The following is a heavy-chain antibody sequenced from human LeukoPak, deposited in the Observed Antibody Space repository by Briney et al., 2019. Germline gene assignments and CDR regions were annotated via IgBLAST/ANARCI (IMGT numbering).Heavy chain of an antibody. CDR3: AREGSSASGQDWYAFDI. Sequence: ASVRVSCKASGFTFRDYYVQWVRQVPGQGLEWVGWMYFNSGATRYAPKFQGRVTLTGGTSINTVYMELVSLGSDDTAMYYCAREGSSASGQDWYAFDIWGQETMVTVSS. CDR1: GFTFRDYY. J-gene: IGHJ3*02. V-gene: IGHV1-2*02. CDR2: MYFNSGAT. D-gene: IGHD5-12*01.